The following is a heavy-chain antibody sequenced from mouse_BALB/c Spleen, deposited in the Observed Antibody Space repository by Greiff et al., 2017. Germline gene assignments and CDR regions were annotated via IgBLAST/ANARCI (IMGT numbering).Heavy chain of an antibody. D-gene: IGHD2-14*01. CDR2: IDPSDSET. CDR1: GYSFTSYW. CDR3: ARRYDDYYAMDY. V-gene: IGHV1S126*01. Sequence: QVQLKESGPQLVRPGASVKISCKASGYSFTSYWMHWVKQRPGQGLEWIGMIDPSDSETRLNQKFKDKATLTVDKSSSTAYMQLSSPTSEDSAVYYCARRYDDYYAMDYWGQGTSVTVSS. J-gene: IGHJ4*01.